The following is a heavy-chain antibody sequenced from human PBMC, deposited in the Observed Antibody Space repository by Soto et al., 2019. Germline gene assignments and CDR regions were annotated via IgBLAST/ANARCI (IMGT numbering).Heavy chain of an antibody. CDR1: GFTFSSYA. Sequence: GGSLRLSCAASGFTFSSYAMSWVRQAPGKGLEWVSAISGSGGSTYYADSVKGRFTISRDNSKNTLYLQMNSLRAEDTAVYYCAKEYYGSGSSYSTAGVWGQGTTVTVS. V-gene: IGHV3-23*01. CDR2: ISGSGGST. CDR3: AKEYYGSGSSYSTAGV. J-gene: IGHJ6*02. D-gene: IGHD3-10*01.